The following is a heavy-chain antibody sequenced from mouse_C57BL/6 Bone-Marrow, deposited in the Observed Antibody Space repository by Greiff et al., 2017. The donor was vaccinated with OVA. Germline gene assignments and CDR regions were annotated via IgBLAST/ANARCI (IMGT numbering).Heavy chain of an antibody. Sequence: QVQLKESGAELARPGASVKLSCKASGYTFTSYGISWVKQRTGQGLEWIGEIYPRSGNTYYNEKFKGKATLTADKSSSTAYMELRSLTSEDSAVYFCAISSYDTFAYWGQGTLVTVSA. V-gene: IGHV1-81*01. CDR1: GYTFTSYG. D-gene: IGHD1-1*01. J-gene: IGHJ3*01. CDR2: IYPRSGNT. CDR3: AISSYDTFAY.